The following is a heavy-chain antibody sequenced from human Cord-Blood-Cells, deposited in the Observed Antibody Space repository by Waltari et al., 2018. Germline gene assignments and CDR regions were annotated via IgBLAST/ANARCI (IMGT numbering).Heavy chain of an antibody. CDR3: ARTPTYYYDSSGYYYDY. CDR2: INHSGST. J-gene: IGHJ4*02. V-gene: IGHV4-34*01. CDR1: GGSFSGYY. D-gene: IGHD3-22*01. Sequence: QVQLQQWGAGLLKPSETLSLTCAVYGGSFSGYYWRWIRPPPGKGLEWIGEINHSGSTNYNPSLKSRVTISVDTSKNQFSLKLSSVTAADTAVYYCARTPTYYYDSSGYYYDYWGQGTLVTVSS.